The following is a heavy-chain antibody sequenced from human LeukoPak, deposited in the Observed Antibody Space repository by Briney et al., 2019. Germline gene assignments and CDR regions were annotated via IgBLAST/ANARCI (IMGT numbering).Heavy chain of an antibody. CDR2: IYYSGST. Sequence: SETLSLTCTVSGGSISSYYRSWIRQPPGKGLEWIGYIYYSGSTNYNPSLKSRVTISVDTSKNQFSLKLSSVTAADTAVYYCARRAFSSGYYYFDYWGQGTLVTVFS. J-gene: IGHJ4*02. V-gene: IGHV4-59*08. CDR1: GGSISSYY. D-gene: IGHD3-22*01. CDR3: ARRAFSSGYYYFDY.